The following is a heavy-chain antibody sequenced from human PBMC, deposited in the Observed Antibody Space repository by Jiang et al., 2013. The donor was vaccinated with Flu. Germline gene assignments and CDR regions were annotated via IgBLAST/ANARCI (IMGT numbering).Heavy chain of an antibody. CDR3: ARKTDSGGDGGF. CDR2: VYSGGST. J-gene: IGHJ4*02. V-gene: IGHV3-53*01. CDR1: GFTVGRNQ. D-gene: IGHD2-21*02. Sequence: VQLLESGGGLIQPGGSLRLACAVSGFTVGRNQMFWVRQAPGKGPECIAVVYSGGSTNYVDSVKGRFTISRDSSKNMLYLQMNSLRVEDTAVYYCARKTDSGGDGGFWGQGTPVTVSS.